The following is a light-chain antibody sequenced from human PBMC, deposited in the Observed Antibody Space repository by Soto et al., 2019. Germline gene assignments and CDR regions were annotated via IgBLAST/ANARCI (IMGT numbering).Light chain of an antibody. CDR3: QKYNSAPRT. CDR1: QGISNY. Sequence: DIQMTQSPSSLSASVGDRVTITCRASQGISNYLAWYQQKPGKVPKLLIYAASTFQSPVPSRFSGSGSGTDFNLAISSLQPEDVATYYCQKYNSAPRTFGQGTKVEIK. CDR2: AAS. J-gene: IGKJ1*01. V-gene: IGKV1-27*01.